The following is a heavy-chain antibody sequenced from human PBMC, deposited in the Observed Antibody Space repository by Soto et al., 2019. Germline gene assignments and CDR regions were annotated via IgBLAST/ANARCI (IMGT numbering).Heavy chain of an antibody. CDR1: GYTFSNFG. CDR2: ITPYNGNA. V-gene: IGHV1-18*04. Sequence: QVQLVQSGAEVENPGASVKVSCKASGYTFSNFGINWVRQGPGQGLEWMGWITPYNGNANYAQKYRDRLTVTTDTSTNTAYLELRSLRSDDTAVYFCARARMYSGAYHDYWGQGTLVTVSS. J-gene: IGHJ4*02. D-gene: IGHD1-26*01. CDR3: ARARMYSGAYHDY.